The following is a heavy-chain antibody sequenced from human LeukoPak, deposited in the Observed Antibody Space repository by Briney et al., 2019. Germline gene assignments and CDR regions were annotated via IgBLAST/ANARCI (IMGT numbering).Heavy chain of an antibody. D-gene: IGHD5-18*01. J-gene: IGHJ6*03. CDR2: MNPNSGNT. CDR1: GYTFTSYD. V-gene: IGHV1-8*01. CDR3: ARMRGYSYGWVGYYYYMDV. Sequence: ASVKVSCKASGYTFTSYDINWVRQAPGQGLEWMGWMNPNSGNTGYAQKFQGRVTMTRNTSISTAYMELSSLRSEDTAVYYCARMRGYSYGWVGYYYYMDVWGKGTTVTISS.